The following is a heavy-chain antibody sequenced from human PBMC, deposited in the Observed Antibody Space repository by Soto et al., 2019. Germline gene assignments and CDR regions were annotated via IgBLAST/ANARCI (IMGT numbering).Heavy chain of an antibody. J-gene: IGHJ4*02. D-gene: IGHD6-13*01. CDR3: AYSSTAFDY. CDR1: GFTFSRYA. CDR2: ISGSGGST. Sequence: EVQLLESGGGLVQPGGSLRLSCAASGFTFSRYAMSWVRQAPGKGLEWVSAISGSGGSTYYADSVKGRFTISRDNSKNLLNLQMNTLSAAELSLYYWAYSSTAFDYWGQGTLVTVSP. V-gene: IGHV3-23*01.